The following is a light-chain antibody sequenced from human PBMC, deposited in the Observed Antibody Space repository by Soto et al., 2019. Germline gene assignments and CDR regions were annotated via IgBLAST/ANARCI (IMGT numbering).Light chain of an antibody. Sequence: DSVLTQSPATLSLSPGERATLSCRASQSVSNYLAWYQQKPGQAPRLLIYDASNRATGIPARFSGSGSGTDFTLTIISLEPEDFSVYYCQQRSNWRFGQGTRLEIK. CDR3: QQRSNWR. CDR1: QSVSNY. V-gene: IGKV3-11*01. J-gene: IGKJ5*01. CDR2: DAS.